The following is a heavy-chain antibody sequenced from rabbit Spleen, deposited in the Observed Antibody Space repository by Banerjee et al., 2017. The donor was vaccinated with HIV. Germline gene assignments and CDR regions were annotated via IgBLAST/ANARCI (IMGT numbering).Heavy chain of an antibody. V-gene: IGHV1S45*01. Sequence: QEQLVESGGGLVKPEGSLKLSCTASGFSFSNKAVICWVRQAPGKGLEWIACIDTGSRDFTYYASWAKGRFTISKTSSTTVTLQMTSLTAADTATYFCAGDTGSSFSTYGMDLWGPGTLVTVS. CDR2: IDTGSRDFT. J-gene: IGHJ6*01. D-gene: IGHD8-1*01. CDR1: GFSFSNKAV. CDR3: AGDTGSSFSTYGMDL.